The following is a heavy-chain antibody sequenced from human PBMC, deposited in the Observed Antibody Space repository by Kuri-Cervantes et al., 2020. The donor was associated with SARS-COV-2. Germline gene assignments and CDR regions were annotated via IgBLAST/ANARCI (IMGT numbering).Heavy chain of an antibody. CDR1: GFTFSSYA. CDR3: AKSEFWSGTGDAFDI. D-gene: IGHD3-3*01. V-gene: IGHV3-30-3*02. Sequence: GESLKISCAASGFTFSSYAMSWVRQAPGKGLEWVAVISYDGSNKYYADSVKGRFTISRDNSKNTLYLQMNSLRAEDTAVYYCAKSEFWSGTGDAFDIWGQGTMVTVSS. CDR2: ISYDGSNK. J-gene: IGHJ3*02.